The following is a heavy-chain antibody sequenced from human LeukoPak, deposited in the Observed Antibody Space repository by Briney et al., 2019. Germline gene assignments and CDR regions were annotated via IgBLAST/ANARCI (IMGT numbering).Heavy chain of an antibody. V-gene: IGHV3-48*01. CDR3: ARDPASWGDY. J-gene: IGHJ4*02. CDR2: ISSSSSTI. Sequence: PGGSLRLSFAASGFTFSSYAMNWVRQAPGKGLEWVSYISSSSSTIYYADSVKGRFTISRDNAKNSLYLQMNSLRAEDTAVYYCARDPASWGDYWGQGTLVTVSS. D-gene: IGHD2-2*01. CDR1: GFTFSSYA.